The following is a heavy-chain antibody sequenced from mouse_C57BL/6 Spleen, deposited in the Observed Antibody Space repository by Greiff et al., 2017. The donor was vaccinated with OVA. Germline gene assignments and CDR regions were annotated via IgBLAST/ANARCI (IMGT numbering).Heavy chain of an antibody. CDR1: GFTFSNYW. J-gene: IGHJ4*01. D-gene: IGHD2-4*01. CDR3: TGPYDYDDAMDY. Sequence: EVHLVESGGGLVQPGGSMKLSCVASGFTFSNYWMNWVRQSPEKGLEWVAQIRLKSDNYATHYAESVKGRFTISRDDSKSSVYLQMNNLRAEDTGIYYCTGPYDYDDAMDYWGQGTSVTVSS. CDR2: IRLKSDNYAT. V-gene: IGHV6-3*01.